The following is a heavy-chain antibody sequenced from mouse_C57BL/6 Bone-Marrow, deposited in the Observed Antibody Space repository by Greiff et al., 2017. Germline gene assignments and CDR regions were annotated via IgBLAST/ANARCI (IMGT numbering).Heavy chain of an antibody. CDR2: IDPSDSYT. D-gene: IGHD4-1*01. V-gene: IGHV1-59*01. Sequence: QVQLQQPGAELVRPGTSVKLSCKASGYTFTSYWMHWVKQRPGQGLEWIGVIDPSDSYTNYNQKFKGKATLTVDTSSSTAYMQLSSLTSEDSAVXSCARGANWDFDYWGQGTTLTVSS. CDR1: GYTFTSYW. CDR3: ARGANWDFDY. J-gene: IGHJ2*01.